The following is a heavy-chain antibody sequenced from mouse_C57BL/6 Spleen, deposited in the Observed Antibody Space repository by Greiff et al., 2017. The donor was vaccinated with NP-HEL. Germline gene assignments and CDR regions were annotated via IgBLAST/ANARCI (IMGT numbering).Heavy chain of an antibody. CDR1: GYTFTDYY. V-gene: IGHV1-26*01. CDR3: ASHSSGGAWFAY. D-gene: IGHD3-2*02. CDR2: INPNNGGT. J-gene: IGHJ3*01. Sequence: EVQLQQSGPELVKPGASVKISCKASGYTFTDYYMNWVKQSHGKSLEWIGDINPNNGGTSYNQKFKGKATLTVDKSSSTAYMELRSLTSEDSGVYYCASHSSGGAWFAYWGQGTLVTVSA.